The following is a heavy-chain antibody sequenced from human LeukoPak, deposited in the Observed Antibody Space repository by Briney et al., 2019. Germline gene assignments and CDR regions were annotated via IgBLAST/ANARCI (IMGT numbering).Heavy chain of an antibody. V-gene: IGHV3-53*01. J-gene: IGHJ4*02. CDR2: IYSGGST. D-gene: IGHD3-22*01. Sequence: GGSLRLSCAASGFTVSSNYMSWVRQAPGKGLEWVSVIYSGGSTYYADSVKGRFTISRDNSKNALYLQMNSLRAEDTAVYYCARDSYYDSSGYHNYWGQGTLVTVSS. CDR3: ARDSYYDSSGYHNY. CDR1: GFTVSSNY.